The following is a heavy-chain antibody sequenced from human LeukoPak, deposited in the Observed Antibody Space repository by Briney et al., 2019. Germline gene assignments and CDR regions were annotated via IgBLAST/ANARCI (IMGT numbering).Heavy chain of an antibody. CDR2: LYFSGST. V-gene: IGHV4-59*01. J-gene: IGHJ1*01. Sequence: PSETLSLTCSVSGGSLSGYYWTWVRQPPGKGLEWIGYLYFSGSTTSNPSLKSRVSISVDTSKSQFSLKLISVTAADTAIYYCARVRGDFETDWGQGTLVTVSS. CDR3: ARVRGDFETD. D-gene: IGHD3-16*01. CDR1: GGSLSGYY.